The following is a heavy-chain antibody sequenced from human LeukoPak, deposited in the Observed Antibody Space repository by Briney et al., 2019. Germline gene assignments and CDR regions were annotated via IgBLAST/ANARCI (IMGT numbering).Heavy chain of an antibody. J-gene: IGHJ3*02. Sequence: SETLSLTCTVSGGSISSYYWSWIRQPPGKGLEWIGYIYYSGSTNYNSSLKSRVTISVDTSKNQFSLKLSSVTAADTAVYYCAREMATISDEAFDIWGQGTMVTVSS. CDR3: AREMATISDEAFDI. V-gene: IGHV4-59*01. D-gene: IGHD5-24*01. CDR1: GGSISSYY. CDR2: IYYSGST.